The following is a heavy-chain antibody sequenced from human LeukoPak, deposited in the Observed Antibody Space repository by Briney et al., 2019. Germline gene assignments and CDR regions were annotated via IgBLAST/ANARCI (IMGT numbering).Heavy chain of an antibody. CDR1: GFTFSSYG. V-gene: IGHV3-30*18. J-gene: IGHJ4*02. CDR3: AKSCGGSCYGGDY. Sequence: PGGSLRLSCAASGFTFSSYGMHWGRQAPGKGLEWVAVISYDGSNKYYAVSVKGRFTTTRDNSKNTLYLQMNSLRAEDTAVYYCAKSCGGSCYGGDYWGQGTLVTVSS. D-gene: IGHD2-15*01. CDR2: ISYDGSNK.